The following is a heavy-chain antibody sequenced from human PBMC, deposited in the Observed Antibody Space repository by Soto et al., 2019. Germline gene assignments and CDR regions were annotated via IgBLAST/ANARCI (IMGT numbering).Heavy chain of an antibody. V-gene: IGHV3-30*18. Sequence: QVQLVVSGGGEVQPGRSLRLSCAASGFTFSSYGMHWVRQAPGKGLEWVALISYDGSNKYYADSVKGRFTISRDNSKNTLYLQMNSLRTEDTAVYYCAKDLGHGGRGAFDIWGQGTMVTVSS. J-gene: IGHJ3*02. CDR2: ISYDGSNK. CDR1: GFTFSSYG. D-gene: IGHD7-27*01. CDR3: AKDLGHGGRGAFDI.